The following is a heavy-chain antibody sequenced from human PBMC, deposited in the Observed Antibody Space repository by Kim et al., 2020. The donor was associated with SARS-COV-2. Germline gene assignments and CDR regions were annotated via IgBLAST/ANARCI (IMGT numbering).Heavy chain of an antibody. J-gene: IGHJ4*02. CDR1: GFTFSSYW. Sequence: GGSLRLSCAASGFTFSSYWMSWVRQAPGKGLEWVANIKQDGSEKYYVDSVKGRFTISRDNAKNSLYLQMNSLRAEDTAVYYCARDRPRLFPLLYAFDYWGQGTLVTVSS. V-gene: IGHV3-7*01. CDR3: ARDRPRLFPLLYAFDY. CDR2: IKQDGSEK. D-gene: IGHD2-8*01.